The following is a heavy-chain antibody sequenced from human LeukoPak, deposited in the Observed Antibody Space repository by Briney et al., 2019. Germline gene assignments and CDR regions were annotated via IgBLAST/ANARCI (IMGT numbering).Heavy chain of an antibody. D-gene: IGHD3-10*01. V-gene: IGHV4-59*01. J-gene: IGHJ4*02. CDR1: GGSISSYY. Sequence: PSETLSLTCTVSGGSISSYYWSWIRQPPGKGLEWIGYIYYSGSTNYNPSLKSRVTISVDTSKNQFSLKLSSVTAADTAVYYCASFVWFGELLLDYWGQGTLVTVSS. CDR3: ASFVWFGELLLDY. CDR2: IYYSGST.